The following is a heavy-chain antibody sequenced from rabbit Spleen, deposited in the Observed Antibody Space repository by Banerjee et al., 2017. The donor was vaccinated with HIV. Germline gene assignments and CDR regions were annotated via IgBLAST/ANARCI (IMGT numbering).Heavy chain of an antibody. D-gene: IGHD1-1*01. CDR1: GFTISGHW. CDR2: IYPITETT. J-gene: IGHJ4*01. CDR3: AREDVGGSVSL. Sequence: QLEESGGRLVQPGGSLTLSCKAFGFTISGHWMNWVRQAPGKGLEWIGIIYPITETTYYANWVNGRFTISTDNAQNTVDLQMNSLTAADTATYFCAREDVGGSVSLWGPGTLVTVS. V-gene: IGHV1S7*01.